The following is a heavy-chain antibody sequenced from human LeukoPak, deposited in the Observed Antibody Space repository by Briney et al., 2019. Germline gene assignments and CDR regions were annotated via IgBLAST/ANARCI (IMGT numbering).Heavy chain of an antibody. D-gene: IGHD3-16*01. V-gene: IGHV4-39*01. CDR2: IYYSGST. Sequence: SQTLSLTCAVSGGAISGRRDYWGWIRQPPGKGLEWIASIYYSGSTHYNPSLKSRVTISVDTSRNQFSLELRTATAADSAIYYCARNVSRGEPGGAFDIWGQGTMVTVSS. J-gene: IGHJ3*02. CDR3: ARNVSRGEPGGAFDI. CDR1: GGAISGRRDY.